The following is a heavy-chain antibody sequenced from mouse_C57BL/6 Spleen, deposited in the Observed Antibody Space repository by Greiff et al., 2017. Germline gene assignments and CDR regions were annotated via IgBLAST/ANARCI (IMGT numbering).Heavy chain of an antibody. V-gene: IGHV3-6*01. CDR2: ISYDDSN. CDR3: ARAPYGSSGYFDV. D-gene: IGHD1-1*01. Sequence: EVQLQQSGPGLVKPSQSLSLTCSVTGYSITSGYYWNWIRQFPGNKLEWMGYISYDDSNNYNPSLKNRSSITRDTSKNQFFLKLNSVTTEDTATYYCARAPYGSSGYFDVWGTGTTVTGSS. CDR1: GYSITSGYY. J-gene: IGHJ1*03.